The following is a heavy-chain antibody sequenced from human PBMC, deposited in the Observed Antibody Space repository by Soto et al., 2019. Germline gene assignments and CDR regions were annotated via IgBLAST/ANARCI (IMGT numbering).Heavy chain of an antibody. D-gene: IGHD2-8*02. Sequence: GGSLRLSCAASGFTFSSYAMSWVRQAPGKGLEWVSAISGSGGSTYYADSVKGRFTISRDNSKNTLYLQMNSLRAEDTAVYYCAKDVDPWWTHNSFDYWGQGTLVTVSS. J-gene: IGHJ4*02. V-gene: IGHV3-23*01. CDR3: AKDVDPWWTHNSFDY. CDR2: ISGSGGST. CDR1: GFTFSSYA.